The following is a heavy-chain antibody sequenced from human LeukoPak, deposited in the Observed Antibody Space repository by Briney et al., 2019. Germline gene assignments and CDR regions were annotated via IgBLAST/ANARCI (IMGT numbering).Heavy chain of an antibody. CDR2: INEDGSKK. CDR3: ARAMDV. CDR1: GFTFSSNW. J-gene: IGHJ6*02. Sequence: QAGGSLRLSCATSGFTFSSNWMSWVRHVPGRGLDWVANINEDGSKKHYVDSVKGRFTISRDNAKNSLSLQMNSLSAEDTAVYYCARAMDVWGQGTTVTVSS. V-gene: IGHV3-7*03.